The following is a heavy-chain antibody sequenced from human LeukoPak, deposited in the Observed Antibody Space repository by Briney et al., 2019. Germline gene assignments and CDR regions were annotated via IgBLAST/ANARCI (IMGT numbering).Heavy chain of an antibody. V-gene: IGHV5-51*01. CDR2: IYPGDSDT. CDR3: ARQSPLWYFDL. J-gene: IGHJ2*01. CDR1: GYRFTSYW. Sequence: GESLKISCKGSGYRFTSYWIAWVRQMPGKGLEWMWIIYPGDSDTRYSPSFQGQVTISADKSISTAYLQWSSLKASDTAMYYCARQSPLWYFDLWGRGTLVTVSS.